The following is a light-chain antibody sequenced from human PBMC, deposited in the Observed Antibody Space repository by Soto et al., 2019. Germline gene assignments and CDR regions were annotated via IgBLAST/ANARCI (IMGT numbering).Light chain of an antibody. Sequence: QAVVTQPPSASGTPGQRVTISCSGSSSHIGSNPVNWYRQLPGTAPKLLIYSNNQRPSGVPDRFSGSKSGTSASLAISGLQSEDEADYYCAAWDATVSGWVFGGGTKLTVL. J-gene: IGLJ3*02. CDR3: AAWDATVSGWV. CDR2: SNN. V-gene: IGLV1-44*01. CDR1: SSHIGSNP.